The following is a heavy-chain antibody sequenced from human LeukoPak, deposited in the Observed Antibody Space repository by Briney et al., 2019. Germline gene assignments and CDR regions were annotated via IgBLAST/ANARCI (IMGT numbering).Heavy chain of an antibody. Sequence: GGSLRLSCATSGFTFSSYAMSWVRQAPGKGLEWVSSISGSGGNTYYADSVKGRFTISRDYSKNTLYLQMNSLRTEETAVYCCAKGPAMVRGTFDPWGQGTLVTVSS. CDR1: GFTFSSYA. V-gene: IGHV3-23*01. J-gene: IGHJ5*02. CDR3: AKGPAMVRGTFDP. D-gene: IGHD3-10*01. CDR2: ISGSGGNT.